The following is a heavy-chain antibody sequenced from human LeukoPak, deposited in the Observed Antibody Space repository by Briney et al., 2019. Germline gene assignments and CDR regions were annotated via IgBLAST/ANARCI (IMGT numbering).Heavy chain of an antibody. CDR3: ARDKGYCSGGSCYWFDY. J-gene: IGHJ4*02. D-gene: IGHD2-15*01. CDR2: IIPIFGTA. V-gene: IGHV1-69*05. Sequence: GASVKVSCKASGGTFSSYAISWVRQASGQGLEWMGGIIPIFGTANYAQKFQGRVTITTDESTSTAYMELSSLRSEDTAVYYCARDKGYCSGGSCYWFDYWGQGTLVTVSS. CDR1: GGTFSSYA.